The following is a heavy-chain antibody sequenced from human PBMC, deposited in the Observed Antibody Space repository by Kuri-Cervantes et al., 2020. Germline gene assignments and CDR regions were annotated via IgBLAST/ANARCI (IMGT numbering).Heavy chain of an antibody. D-gene: IGHD3-22*01. CDR2: ISSSSSYI. Sequence: GESLKISCAASGFTFSSNSMNWVRQAPGKGLEWVSSISSSSSYISYADSVKGRFTISRDNAKNSLYLQMNSLRGEDTAVYYCARDGRNYYDSSGVAGFDYWGQGTLVTVSS. CDR3: ARDGRNYYDSSGVAGFDY. J-gene: IGHJ4*02. V-gene: IGHV3-21*03. CDR1: GFTFSSNS.